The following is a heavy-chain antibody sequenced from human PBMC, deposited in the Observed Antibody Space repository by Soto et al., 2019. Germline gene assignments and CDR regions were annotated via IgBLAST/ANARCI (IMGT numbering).Heavy chain of an antibody. CDR1: GFPFSSYS. V-gene: IGHV3-23*01. D-gene: IGHD1-1*01. J-gene: IGHJ4*02. Sequence: GGSLRLSCAASGFPFSSYSMSWVRQAPGKGLEWVSAISGSGGSTYYADSVKGRFTISRDNSKNTLYLQMNSLRAEDTAVYYCAKDLPRYPTQYDYWGQGTLVTVSS. CDR2: ISGSGGST. CDR3: AKDLPRYPTQYDY.